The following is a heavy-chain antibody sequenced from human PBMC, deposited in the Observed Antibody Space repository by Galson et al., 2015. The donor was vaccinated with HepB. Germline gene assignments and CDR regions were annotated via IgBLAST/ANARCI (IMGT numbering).Heavy chain of an antibody. J-gene: IGHJ4*02. CDR2: ISYDGSNK. V-gene: IGHV3-30-3*01. CDR3: ARDSTTSIAARLFDY. D-gene: IGHD6-6*01. Sequence: SLRLSCAASGFTFSSYAMHWVRQAPGKGLEWVAVISYDGSNKYFADSVKGRFTISRDNSKNTLYLQMNSLRAEDTAVYYCARDSTTSIAARLFDYWGQGTLVTVSS. CDR1: GFTFSSYA.